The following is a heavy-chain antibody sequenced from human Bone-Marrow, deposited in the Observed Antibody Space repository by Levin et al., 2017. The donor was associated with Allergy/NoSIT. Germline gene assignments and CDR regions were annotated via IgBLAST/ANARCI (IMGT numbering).Heavy chain of an antibody. CDR1: GGSISSGDYY. CDR3: ARHLYYYGSGKGYYFDY. J-gene: IGHJ4*02. CDR2: IYYSGST. D-gene: IGHD3-10*01. Sequence: PSETLSLTCTVSGGSISSGDYYWSWIRQPPGKGLEWIGYIYYSGSTYYNPSLKSRVTISVDTSKNQFSLKLSSVTAADTAVYYCARHLYYYGSGKGYYFDYWGQGTLVTVSS. V-gene: IGHV4-30-4*01.